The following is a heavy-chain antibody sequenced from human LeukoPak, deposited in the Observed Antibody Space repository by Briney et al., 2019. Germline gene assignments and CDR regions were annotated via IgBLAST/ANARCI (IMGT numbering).Heavy chain of an antibody. CDR2: ISSSGSTI. CDR3: ASSSPPLDYYGMDV. Sequence: PGGSLRLSCAASGFTFSDYYMSRIRQAPGKGLEWVSYISSSGSTIYYADSVKGRFTISRDNAKNSLYLQMNSLRAEDTAVYYCASSSPPLDYYGMDVWGQGTTVTVSS. CDR1: GFTFSDYY. D-gene: IGHD2-2*03. V-gene: IGHV3-11*01. J-gene: IGHJ6*02.